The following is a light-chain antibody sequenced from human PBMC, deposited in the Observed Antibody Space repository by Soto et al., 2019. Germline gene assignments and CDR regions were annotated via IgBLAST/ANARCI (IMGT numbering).Light chain of an antibody. CDR3: SSYTTRNTEV. CDR1: SSEVGAFNY. J-gene: IGLJ1*01. CDR2: DVT. V-gene: IGLV2-14*03. Sequence: QSVLTQPASVSGSPGQSISISCIGTSSEVGAFNYVSWYQHHPGKAPQLIIYDVTSRPSGVSNRFSASKSGNTASLAISGLQAEDEADYYCSSYTTRNTEVFGTGTKVTVL.